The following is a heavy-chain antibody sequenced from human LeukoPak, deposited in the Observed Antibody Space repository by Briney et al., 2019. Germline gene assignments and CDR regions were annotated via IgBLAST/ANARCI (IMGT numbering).Heavy chain of an antibody. J-gene: IGHJ4*02. CDR3: ARDRRWRPRESPFFDY. D-gene: IGHD5-24*01. CDR1: GGTFSNSA. Sequence: SVKVSCKTSGGTFSNSAISWVRQAPGQGLEWMGGIIPIFGTTNYAQKFQGRVTITADESTSTAYMELRSLRSEDTAIYYCARDRRWRPRESPFFDYWGQGTLVTVSS. CDR2: IIPIFGTT. V-gene: IGHV1-69*01.